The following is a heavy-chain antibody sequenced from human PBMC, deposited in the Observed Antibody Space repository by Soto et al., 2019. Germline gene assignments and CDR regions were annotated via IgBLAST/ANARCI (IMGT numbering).Heavy chain of an antibody. CDR3: ARELRMVNYGFDD. Sequence: QVQLVESGGGVVQPGRSLRLSCAASGFTFSSYGMHWVRQAPGKGLEWVAVIWYDGSNKYYADSVKGRFTISRDNSKNTLYLQMNSLRAEDTAVYYCARELRMVNYGFDDWGQGTLVTVSS. CDR2: IWYDGSNK. V-gene: IGHV3-33*01. CDR1: GFTFSSYG. D-gene: IGHD1-7*01. J-gene: IGHJ4*02.